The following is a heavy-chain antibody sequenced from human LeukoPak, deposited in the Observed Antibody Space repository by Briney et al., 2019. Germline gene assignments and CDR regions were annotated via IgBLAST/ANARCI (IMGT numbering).Heavy chain of an antibody. V-gene: IGHV4-34*01. CDR3: ARGASRGYSYGPRRFDY. J-gene: IGHJ4*02. Sequence: SETLSLTCAVYGGSFSGYYWSWIRQPPGKGLGWVGEINHSGSTNYTPSLKSRVTISVDTSKNQFSLKLSSVTAADTAVYYCARGASRGYSYGPRRFDYWGQGTLVTVSS. CDR2: INHSGST. CDR1: GGSFSGYY. D-gene: IGHD5-18*01.